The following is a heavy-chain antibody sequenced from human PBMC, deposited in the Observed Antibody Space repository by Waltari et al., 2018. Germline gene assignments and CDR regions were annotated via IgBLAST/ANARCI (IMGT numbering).Heavy chain of an antibody. Sequence: EVLLVESVGGLVQPGGSLRLSCAASGFTFSRYWIHWVRQVPGKGLAWVSRINEDGSTTDYADSVKGRFTISRDNAKSTLYLQMNSLRAEDTAVYYCASDLAGAKDHWGQGTLVTVSS. CDR1: GFTFSRYW. D-gene: IGHD1-26*01. CDR3: ASDLAGAKDH. V-gene: IGHV3-74*01. CDR2: INEDGSTT. J-gene: IGHJ4*02.